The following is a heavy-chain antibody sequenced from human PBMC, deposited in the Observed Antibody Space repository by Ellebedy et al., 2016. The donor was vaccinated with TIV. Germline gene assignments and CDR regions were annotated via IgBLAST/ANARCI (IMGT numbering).Heavy chain of an antibody. J-gene: IGHJ3*02. V-gene: IGHV4-39*01. Sequence: MPSETLSLTCTVSGGSISSSSYYWGWIRQPPGKGLEWIGSIYYSGSTYYHPPLKSRVTISVDTSKNQFSLKLSSVTAADTAVYYCARHVVAAASPMTYDAFDIWGQGTMVTVSS. CDR3: ARHVVAAASPMTYDAFDI. D-gene: IGHD6-13*01. CDR1: GGSISSSSYY. CDR2: IYYSGST.